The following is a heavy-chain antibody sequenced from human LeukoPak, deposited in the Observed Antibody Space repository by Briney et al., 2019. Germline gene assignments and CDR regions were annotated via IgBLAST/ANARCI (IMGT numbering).Heavy chain of an antibody. D-gene: IGHD3-10*01. Sequence: GGSLRLSCASSGFTFSSYSMNWVRQASGKGLEWVSSISSSSSYIFCADSVEGRFTIPRDNPKHSLYVEMDSLRAEDTAVYYCAYDSMVRGVITSWGQGTLVTVSS. J-gene: IGHJ4*02. CDR1: GFTFSSYS. V-gene: IGHV3-21*01. CDR2: ISSSSSYI. CDR3: AYDSMVRGVITS.